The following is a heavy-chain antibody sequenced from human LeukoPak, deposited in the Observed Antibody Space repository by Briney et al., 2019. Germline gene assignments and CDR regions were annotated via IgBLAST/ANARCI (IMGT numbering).Heavy chain of an antibody. CDR3: ATDIAVAGKGTYYFDY. D-gene: IGHD6-19*01. Sequence: SVKVSCKASGYTFIGYYMHWVRQAPGQGLDWMGWINPNSGGTNYAQKFQGRVTITRDTSISTAYMELSRLRSDDTAVYYCATDIAVAGKGTYYFDYWGQGTLVTVSS. V-gene: IGHV1-2*02. J-gene: IGHJ4*02. CDR1: GYTFIGYY. CDR2: INPNSGGT.